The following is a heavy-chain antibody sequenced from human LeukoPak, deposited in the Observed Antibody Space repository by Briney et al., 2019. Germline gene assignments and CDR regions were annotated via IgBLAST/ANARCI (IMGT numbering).Heavy chain of an antibody. D-gene: IGHD3-10*01. Sequence: PGGSLRLSCAASGFTFSNYAMHWVRQAPGKGLEWVANIRQDETEKYYLDSVKGRFTISRDNAKNSLYLQMNSLRAEDTAVFYCVRSLSGYYFDSWGQGTLVTVSS. CDR2: IRQDETEK. CDR1: GFTFSNYA. V-gene: IGHV3-7*01. CDR3: VRSLSGYYFDS. J-gene: IGHJ4*02.